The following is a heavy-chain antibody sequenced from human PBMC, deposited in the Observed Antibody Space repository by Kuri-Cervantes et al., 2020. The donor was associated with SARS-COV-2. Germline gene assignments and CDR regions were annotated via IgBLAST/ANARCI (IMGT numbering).Heavy chain of an antibody. CDR2: MNPNSGNT. D-gene: IGHD3-3*01. V-gene: IGHV1-8*02. CDR3: ARGDYDFWSGPGNNWFDP. CDR1: GYTFTSYD. Sequence: ASVKVSCKASGYTFTSYDINWVRQATGQGLEWMGWMNPNSGNTGYAQKFQGRVTMTRDTSISTAYMELSRLRSDDTAVYYCARGDYDFWSGPGNNWFDPWGQGTLVTVSS. J-gene: IGHJ5*02.